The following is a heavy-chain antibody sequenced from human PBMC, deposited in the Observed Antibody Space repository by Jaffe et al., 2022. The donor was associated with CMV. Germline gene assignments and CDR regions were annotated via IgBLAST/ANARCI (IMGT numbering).Heavy chain of an antibody. V-gene: IGHV4-4*07. CDR2: IYTSGST. CDR1: GGSISSYY. J-gene: IGHJ5*02. CDR3: ARDHPHRITMVRGNLGWFDP. Sequence: QVQLQESGPGLVKPSETLSLTCTVSGGSISSYYWSWIRQPAGKGLEWIGRIYTSGSTNYNPSLKSRVTMSVDTSKNQFSLKLSSVTAADTAVYYCARDHPHRITMVRGNLGWFDPWGQGTLVTVSS. D-gene: IGHD3-10*01.